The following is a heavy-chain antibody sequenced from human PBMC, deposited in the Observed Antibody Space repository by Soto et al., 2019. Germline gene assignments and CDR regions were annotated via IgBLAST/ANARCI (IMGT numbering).Heavy chain of an antibody. CDR2: IIPILGIA. CDR3: AREGDGGAKPGGVDY. J-gene: IGHJ4*02. Sequence: QVQLVQSGAEVKKPGSSVKVSCKASGGTFSSYTISWVRQAPGQGLESMGRIIPILGIANYAQKFQGRVTITADKSASTAYMELSSLRSEDTAVYYCAREGDGGAKPGGVDYWGQGTLVTVSS. D-gene: IGHD3-16*01. V-gene: IGHV1-69*08. CDR1: GGTFSSYT.